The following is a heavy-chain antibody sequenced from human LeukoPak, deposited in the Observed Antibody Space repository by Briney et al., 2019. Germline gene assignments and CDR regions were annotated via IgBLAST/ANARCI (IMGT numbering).Heavy chain of an antibody. D-gene: IGHD1-1*01. J-gene: IGHJ4*02. Sequence: GGSLRLSCAASGFTFDDYAMHWVRQAPGKGLEWVSGISWNSGSIGYADSVKGRFTISRDSAKNSLYLQMNSLRAEDTALYYCAKDTPGTYWGQGTLVTVSS. CDR1: GFTFDDYA. CDR3: AKDTPGTY. CDR2: ISWNSGSI. V-gene: IGHV3-9*01.